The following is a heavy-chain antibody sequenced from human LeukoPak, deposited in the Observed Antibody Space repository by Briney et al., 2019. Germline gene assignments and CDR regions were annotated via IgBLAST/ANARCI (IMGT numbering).Heavy chain of an antibody. CDR3: ARSVKWLSDKIDY. CDR2: INHSGST. V-gene: IGHV4-34*01. CDR1: GGSFSGYY. J-gene: IGHJ4*02. D-gene: IGHD3-22*01. Sequence: TPSETLSLTCAVYGGSFSGYYWSWIRQPPGKGLEWIGEINHSGSTNYNPSLKSRVTISVDTSKNQFSLKLSSVTAADTAVYYCARSVKWLSDKIDYWGQGTLVTVSS.